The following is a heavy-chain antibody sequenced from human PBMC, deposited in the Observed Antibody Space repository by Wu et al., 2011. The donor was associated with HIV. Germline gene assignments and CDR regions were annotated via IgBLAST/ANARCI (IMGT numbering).Heavy chain of an antibody. CDR2: IIPMFGSA. CDR1: GGSFSNYA. Sequence: QVHLVQSGAEVKKPGSSVTVSCKASGGSFSNYAFTWVRQAPGQGLEWMGRIIPMFGSANYARKFQGRFTVTADTSTTTVHMELRSLRSEDTAVYYCARSGEAAEYYYYYMNVWGKGTTVTISS. J-gene: IGHJ6*03. V-gene: IGHV1-69*14. CDR3: ARSGEAAEYYYYYMNV. D-gene: IGHD2-15*01.